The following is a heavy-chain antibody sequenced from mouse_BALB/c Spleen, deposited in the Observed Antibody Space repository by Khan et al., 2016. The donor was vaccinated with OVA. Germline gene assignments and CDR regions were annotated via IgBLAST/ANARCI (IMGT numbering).Heavy chain of an antibody. CDR1: GFTFNTYA. CDR3: VRHKDYYDDDTMDY. J-gene: IGHJ4*01. V-gene: IGHV10-1*02. D-gene: IGHD1-1*01. CDR2: IRSNTNNYAT. Sequence: EVQLVESGGGLVQPKGSLKLSCAASGFTFNTYAMHWVRQAPGKGLEWVARIRSNTNNYATYYADSVKDRFTISRDDSQSMLYLQMNNLKTEDTAVYYCVRHKDYYDDDTMDYWGQGTSVTVSS.